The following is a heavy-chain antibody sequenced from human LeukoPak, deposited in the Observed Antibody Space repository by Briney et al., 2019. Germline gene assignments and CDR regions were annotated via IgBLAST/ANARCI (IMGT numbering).Heavy chain of an antibody. CDR1: GFTFDDYS. CDR3: AKGRYDSSGYYFDY. CDR2: ISWDGGST. Sequence: GGSLRLSCAASGFTFDDYSMHWVRQAPGKGLEWVTLISWDGGSTYYADSVKGRFTISRDNSKNSLYLQMNSLRTEDTALYYCAKGRYDSSGYYFDYWGQGTLVTVSS. D-gene: IGHD3-22*01. J-gene: IGHJ4*02. V-gene: IGHV3-43*01.